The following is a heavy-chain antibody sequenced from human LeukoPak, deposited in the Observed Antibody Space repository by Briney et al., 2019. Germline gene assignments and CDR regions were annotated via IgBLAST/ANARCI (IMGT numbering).Heavy chain of an antibody. CDR3: ARRAGAYSHPYDY. V-gene: IGHV1-69*13. Sequence: SVKVSCKASGGTFSSYAITWVRQAPGQGLEWMGGIIPMFTSYGQKFQGRLTITADESTNTVYMELSSLRSEDTAVYYCARRAGAYSHPYDYWGQGTLVTVSS. CDR2: IIPMFT. CDR1: GGTFSSYA. J-gene: IGHJ4*02. D-gene: IGHD4/OR15-4a*01.